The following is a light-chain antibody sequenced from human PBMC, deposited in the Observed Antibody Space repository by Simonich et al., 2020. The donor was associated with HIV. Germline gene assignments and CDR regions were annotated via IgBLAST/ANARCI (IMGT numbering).Light chain of an antibody. V-gene: IGLV2-14*03. J-gene: IGLJ2*01. CDR2: DVS. Sequence: QSALTQPASVSGSPGQSITISCTGTSSDVGGYNYVSWYQHHPGKAPKLMIYDVSKRPSGVSNRFSGSKSGNTASLTISGLQAEDEADYYCSSYTGGPSVVFGGGTKLTVL. CDR3: SSYTGGPSVV. CDR1: SSDVGGYNY.